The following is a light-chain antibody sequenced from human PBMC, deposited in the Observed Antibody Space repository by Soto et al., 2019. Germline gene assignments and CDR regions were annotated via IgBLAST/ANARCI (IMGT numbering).Light chain of an antibody. CDR2: EGN. Sequence: QSALTQPASVSGSPGQSITISCTGTSSDVGSYNLVSWYQQHPGKAPKLMIYEGNKRPSGVSNRFSGSKSGNTASLTISGLQAEDEADYYCCSYAGSSTSPFGGGTKLTVL. CDR3: CSYAGSSTSP. CDR1: SSDVGSYNL. J-gene: IGLJ2*01. V-gene: IGLV2-23*01.